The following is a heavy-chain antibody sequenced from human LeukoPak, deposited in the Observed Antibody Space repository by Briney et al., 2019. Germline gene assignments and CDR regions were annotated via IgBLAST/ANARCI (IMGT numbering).Heavy chain of an antibody. D-gene: IGHD6-13*01. CDR1: GFTFSSYA. CDR2: ISDSSGST. J-gene: IGHJ4*02. CDR3: ARGGYPNSKFDY. V-gene: IGHV3-23*01. Sequence: GGSLRLSCAASGFTFSSYAMTRVRQAPGKGLEWVSGISDSSGSTYYADSVKGRFAVSRDNSKNTLYLQMNSLRPGDTATYYCARGGYPNSKFDYWGQGTLVTVSS.